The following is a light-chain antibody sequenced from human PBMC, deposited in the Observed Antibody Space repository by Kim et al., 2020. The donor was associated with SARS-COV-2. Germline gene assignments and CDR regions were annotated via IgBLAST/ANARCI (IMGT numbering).Light chain of an antibody. CDR1: SNDDGNEG. V-gene: IGLV10-54*01. J-gene: IGLJ3*02. Sequence: RQTATLTCTGTSNDDGNEGATCLQQHQGHPPKLLSSRNNNRPSGISERFSASRSGDTASLTITGLQPEDEADYYCSAWDSSLSAWVFGGGTQLTVL. CDR3: SAWDSSLSAWV. CDR2: RNN.